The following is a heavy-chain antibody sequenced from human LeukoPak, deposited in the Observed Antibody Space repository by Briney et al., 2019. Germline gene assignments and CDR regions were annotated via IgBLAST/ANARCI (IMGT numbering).Heavy chain of an antibody. CDR2: IYPGDSDT. CDR1: GSSFTSYW. J-gene: IGHJ1*01. CDR3: ARGWQQLVPEYFQH. Sequence: GGSLQISCKGSGSSFTSYWIGWVRQVPGKGLEWMGIIYPGDSDTRYSPSFQGQVTISADKSISTAYLQWSSLKASDTAMYYCARGWQQLVPEYFQHWGQGTLVTVSS. V-gene: IGHV5-51*01. D-gene: IGHD6-13*01.